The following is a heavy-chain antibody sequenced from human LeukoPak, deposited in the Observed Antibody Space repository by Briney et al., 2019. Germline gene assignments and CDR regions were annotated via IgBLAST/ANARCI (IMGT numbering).Heavy chain of an antibody. V-gene: IGHV3-30-3*01. CDR2: ISYDGSNK. D-gene: IGHD2-2*01. CDR1: GFTFSSYA. J-gene: IGHJ4*02. Sequence: SGGSLRLSCAASGFTFSSYAMHWVRQAPGKGLEWVAVISYDGSNKYYADSVKGRFTISRDNSKNTLYLQMNSLRAEDTAVYYCARDRFRYCSSTSCYPRHFDYWGQGTLVTVSS. CDR3: ARDRFRYCSSTSCYPRHFDY.